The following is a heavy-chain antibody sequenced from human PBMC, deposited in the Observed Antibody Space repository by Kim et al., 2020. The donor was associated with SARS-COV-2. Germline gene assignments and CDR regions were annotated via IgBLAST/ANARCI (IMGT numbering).Heavy chain of an antibody. J-gene: IGHJ4*02. D-gene: IGHD3-10*01. V-gene: IGHV3-33*01. Sequence: GGSLRLSCAASGFTFSSYGMHWVRQAPGKGLEWVAVIWYDGSNKYYADSVKGRFTISRDNSKNTLYLQMNSLRAEDTAVYYCARDGSGSYYKGPSYFDYWGQGTLVTVSS. CDR2: IWYDGSNK. CDR1: GFTFSSYG. CDR3: ARDGSGSYYKGPSYFDY.